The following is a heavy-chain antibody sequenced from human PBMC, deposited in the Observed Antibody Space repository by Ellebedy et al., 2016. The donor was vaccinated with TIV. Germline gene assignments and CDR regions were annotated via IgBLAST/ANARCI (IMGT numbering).Heavy chain of an antibody. V-gene: IGHV1-69*13. D-gene: IGHD7-27*01. Sequence: AASVKVSCKASGGIFRISSLNWVRQAPGQGLEWMGGIIPAIGKPNYAQKFPGRVTIIADESTNPVYLEMGSLRSEDTAIYYCSRDLLETGEGYYWGQGALVSVSS. CDR3: SRDLLETGEGYY. CDR2: IIPAIGKP. CDR1: GGIFRISS. J-gene: IGHJ4*02.